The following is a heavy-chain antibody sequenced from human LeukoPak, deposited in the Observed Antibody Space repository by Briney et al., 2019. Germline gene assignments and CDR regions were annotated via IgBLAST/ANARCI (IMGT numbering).Heavy chain of an antibody. Sequence: GGSLRLSCAASGFTFSSYSMNWVRQAPGKGLEWVSSISSSSSYIYYADSVKGRFTISRGNAKNSLYLQMNSLRAEDTAVYYCARDLGGLTTEAFDIWGQGTMVTVSS. CDR2: ISSSSSYI. CDR1: GFTFSSYS. CDR3: ARDLGGLTTEAFDI. V-gene: IGHV3-21*01. D-gene: IGHD4-17*01. J-gene: IGHJ3*02.